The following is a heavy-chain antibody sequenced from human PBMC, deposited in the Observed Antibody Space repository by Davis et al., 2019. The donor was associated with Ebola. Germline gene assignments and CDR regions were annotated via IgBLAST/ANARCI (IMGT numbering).Heavy chain of an antibody. J-gene: IGHJ4*02. D-gene: IGHD6-6*01. V-gene: IGHV3-23*01. CDR2: ISGSGGST. CDR3: ASRSSSVY. Sequence: GESLKISCAGSGFSFSSYGMSWVRQAPGKGLEWVSAISGSGGSTYYADSVKGRFTISRDNSKNTLYLQMNSLRAEDTAVYYCASRSSSVYWGQGTLVTVSS. CDR1: GFSFSSYG.